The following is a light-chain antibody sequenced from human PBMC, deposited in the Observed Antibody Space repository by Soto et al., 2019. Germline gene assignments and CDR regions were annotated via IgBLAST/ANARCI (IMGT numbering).Light chain of an antibody. Sequence: DIQMTQSPSSLSASVGDRVTITCQASQDIRHYLNWYQQKPGKAPTLLIYDASNLETGVPSRFSGSGSGTEFTFTITSLQPEDIATYYCQEYDNLPGFGGGTKVEIK. V-gene: IGKV1-33*01. CDR3: QEYDNLPG. J-gene: IGKJ4*01. CDR2: DAS. CDR1: QDIRHY.